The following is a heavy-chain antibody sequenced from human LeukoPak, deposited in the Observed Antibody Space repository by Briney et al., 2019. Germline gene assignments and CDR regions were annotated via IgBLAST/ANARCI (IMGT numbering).Heavy chain of an antibody. Sequence: SETLSLTCTVSGGSISSYYWSWIRQPPGKGLEWIGYIYYSGSTNYNPSLKSRVTISVDTSKNQFSLKLSSVTAADTAVYYCARFGSGYDFEFDYWGQGTLVTVSS. D-gene: IGHD5-12*01. CDR3: ARFGSGYDFEFDY. CDR2: IYYSGST. CDR1: GGSISSYY. V-gene: IGHV4-59*01. J-gene: IGHJ4*02.